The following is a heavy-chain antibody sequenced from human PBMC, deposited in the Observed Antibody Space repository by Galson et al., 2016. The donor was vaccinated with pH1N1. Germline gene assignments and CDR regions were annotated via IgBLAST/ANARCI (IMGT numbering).Heavy chain of an antibody. CDR3: ARDRVALTGIFDY. J-gene: IGHJ4*02. Sequence: TLSLTCTVSGGSISSGSYYWNWIRQPAGEGLEWIGRLYTSGSTTYNPSLKSRVTMSVDTSKNQFSLRLTSVTAAGTAVYYCARDRVALTGIFDYWGQGTLVTVSS. D-gene: IGHD3-10*01. CDR2: LYTSGST. CDR1: GGSISSGSYY. V-gene: IGHV4-61*02.